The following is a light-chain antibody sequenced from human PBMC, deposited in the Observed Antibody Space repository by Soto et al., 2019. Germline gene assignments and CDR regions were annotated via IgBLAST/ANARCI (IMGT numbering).Light chain of an antibody. V-gene: IGLV2-8*01. Sequence: QSVLTQPASLSGSPGQSITISCTGTSSDIGAYDYVSWFQQHPGRAPKLIIYEVSKRPSGVPDRFSGSRSGNTASLTVSGLQVEDEADYYCGSYAGNNNHYLFGSGTKLTVL. J-gene: IGLJ1*01. CDR1: SSDIGAYDY. CDR3: GSYAGNNNHYL. CDR2: EVS.